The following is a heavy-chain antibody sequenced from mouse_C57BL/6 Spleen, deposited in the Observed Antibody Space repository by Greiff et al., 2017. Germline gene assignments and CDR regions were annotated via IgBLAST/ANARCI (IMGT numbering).Heavy chain of an antibody. CDR3: ARSGYGSNQFAY. CDR2: IDPEDGET. D-gene: IGHD1-1*01. J-gene: IGHJ3*01. V-gene: IGHV14-2*01. CDR1: GFNIKDYY. Sequence: VQLQQSGAELVKPGASVKLSCTASGFNIKDYYMPWVKQRTEQGLEWIGRIDPEDGETKYAPKFQGKATITADTSSNTAYLQLSSLTSEDTAVYYCARSGYGSNQFAYWGQGTLVTVSA.